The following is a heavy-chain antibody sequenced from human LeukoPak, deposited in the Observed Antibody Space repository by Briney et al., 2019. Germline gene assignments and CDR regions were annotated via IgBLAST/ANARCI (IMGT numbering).Heavy chain of an antibody. CDR2: ISSSSSYI. CDR3: ARDGDYEYFQH. D-gene: IGHD4-17*01. V-gene: IGHV3-21*01. J-gene: IGHJ1*01. Sequence: GGSLRLSCAASGFTFSSYSMNWVRQAPGKELEWVSSISSSSSYIYYADSVKGRFTISRDNAKNSLYLQMNSLRAEDTAVYYCARDGDYEYFQHWGQGTLVTVSS. CDR1: GFTFSSYS.